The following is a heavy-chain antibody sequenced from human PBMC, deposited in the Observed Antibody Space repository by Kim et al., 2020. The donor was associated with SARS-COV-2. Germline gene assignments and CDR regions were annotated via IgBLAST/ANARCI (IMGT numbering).Heavy chain of an antibody. D-gene: IGHD1-26*01. V-gene: IGHV4-59*01. CDR1: GGSISSYY. CDR3: ARGGGSGSYYSDAFDI. Sequence: SETLSLTCTVSGGSISSYYWSWIRQPPGKGLEWIGYIYYSGSTNYNPSLKSRVTISVDTSKNQFSLKLSSVTAADTAVYYCARGGGSGSYYSDAFDIWGQGTMVTVSS. CDR2: IYYSGST. J-gene: IGHJ3*02.